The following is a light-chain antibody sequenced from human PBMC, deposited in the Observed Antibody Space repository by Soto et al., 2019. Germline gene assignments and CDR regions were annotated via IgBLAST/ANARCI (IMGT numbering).Light chain of an antibody. J-gene: IGKJ1*01. V-gene: IGKV1-33*01. Sequence: DIQMTQSPSSLSASVGNRVTITCQASQDIATYLNWYQQKPGKAPNLLIYDASNLETGVPSRLSGGGSGTHFTFTISNLQTEDIATYYCQQYDNLPPTWTFGQGTKVDI. CDR3: QQYDNLPPTWT. CDR1: QDIATY. CDR2: DAS.